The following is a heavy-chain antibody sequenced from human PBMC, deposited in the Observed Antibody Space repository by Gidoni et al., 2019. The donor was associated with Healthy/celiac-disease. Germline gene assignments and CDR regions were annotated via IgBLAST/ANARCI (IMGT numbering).Heavy chain of an antibody. CDR1: GGTFSSYA. J-gene: IGHJ4*02. D-gene: IGHD5-12*01. Sequence: QVQLVQSGAEVKKPGSSVKVSCKASGGTFSSYAISWVRQAPGQGLEWMGGIIPIFGTANYAQKFQGRVTITADESTSIAYMELSSLRSEDTAVYYCASPHHRGYSGYGYFDYWGQGTLVTVSS. CDR2: IIPIFGTA. V-gene: IGHV1-69*01. CDR3: ASPHHRGYSGYGYFDY.